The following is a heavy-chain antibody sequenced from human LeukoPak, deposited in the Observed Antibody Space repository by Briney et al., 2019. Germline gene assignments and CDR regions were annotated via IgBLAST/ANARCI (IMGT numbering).Heavy chain of an antibody. Sequence: ASVKVSCKASGYTFTGYYMHWVRQAPGPGLEWMGWINPNSGGTNYAQKFQGRVTMTRDTSISTAYMELSRLRSDDTAVYYCARDGLEMATIVEAFDIWGQGTMVTVSS. CDR3: ARDGLEMATIVEAFDI. J-gene: IGHJ3*02. V-gene: IGHV1-2*02. CDR1: GYTFTGYY. CDR2: INPNSGGT. D-gene: IGHD5-24*01.